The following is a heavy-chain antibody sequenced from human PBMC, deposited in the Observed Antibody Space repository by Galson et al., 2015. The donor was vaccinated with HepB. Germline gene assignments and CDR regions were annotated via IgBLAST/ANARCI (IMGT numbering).Heavy chain of an antibody. Sequence: SLRLSCAASGFSVYSNYMNWVRQAPGKGLEWVSLIYSSSSSTYYADFVRGRFTISRDTSKNTVYLQMSRLRADDTAIYYCAQLGTGYWGRGTLVTVSS. D-gene: IGHD7-27*01. V-gene: IGHV3-53*01. CDR3: AQLGTGY. CDR1: GFSVYSNY. J-gene: IGHJ4*02. CDR2: IYSSSSST.